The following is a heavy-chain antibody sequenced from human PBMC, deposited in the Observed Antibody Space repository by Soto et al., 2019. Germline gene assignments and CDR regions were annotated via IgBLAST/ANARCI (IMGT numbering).Heavy chain of an antibody. V-gene: IGHV1-46*01. J-gene: IGHJ6*02. D-gene: IGHD3-9*01. CDR2: INPSGGST. Sequence: ASVKVSCKASGYTFTSYYMHWVRQAPGQGLEWMGIINPSGGSTSYAQKFQGRVTMTRDTSTSTVYMELSSLRSEDTAVYYCARDRGEVLRYFDWPQGYGMDVWGQGXTVTVSS. CDR3: ARDRGEVLRYFDWPQGYGMDV. CDR1: GYTFTSYY.